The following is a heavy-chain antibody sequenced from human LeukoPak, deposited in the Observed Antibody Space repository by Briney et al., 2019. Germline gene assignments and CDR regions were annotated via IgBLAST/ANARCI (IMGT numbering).Heavy chain of an antibody. CDR2: IWYDGSNK. CDR1: GFTLSSYG. CDR3: ARTSTMTTLPPDMGFGY. V-gene: IGHV3-33*01. J-gene: IGHJ4*02. D-gene: IGHD4-17*01. Sequence: QSGGFLRLSCAASGFTLSSYGMHWVRQAPGKGLEWVAVIWYDGSNKYYADSVKGRFTISRDNSKNTLYLQMNSLRAEDTAVYYCARTSTMTTLPPDMGFGYWGQGTLVTVSS.